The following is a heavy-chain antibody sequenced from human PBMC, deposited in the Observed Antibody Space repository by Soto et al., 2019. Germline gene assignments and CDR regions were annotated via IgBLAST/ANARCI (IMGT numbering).Heavy chain of an antibody. V-gene: IGHV3-23*01. D-gene: IGHD3-3*01. CDR2: ISGSGGST. J-gene: IGHJ4*02. Sequence: PGGSLRLSCAASGFTFSSYAMSWVRQAPGKGLEWVSAISGSGGSTYYADSVKGRFTISRDNSKNTLYLQMNSLRAEDTAVYYCAKGAILTIFGVVIPGYYFDYWGQGTLVTVSS. CDR3: AKGAILTIFGVVIPGYYFDY. CDR1: GFTFSSYA.